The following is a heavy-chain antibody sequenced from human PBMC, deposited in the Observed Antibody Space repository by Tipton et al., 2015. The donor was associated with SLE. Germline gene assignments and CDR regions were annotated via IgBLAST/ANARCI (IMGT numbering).Heavy chain of an antibody. D-gene: IGHD2-2*02. J-gene: IGHJ6*01. CDR3: ARDGKPGIPYKYYAMEV. V-gene: IGHV4-59*01. CDR2: IYYSGNT. CDR1: GDSMYNYY. Sequence: TLSLTCTVAGDSMYNYYWMWIRQPPGKGLEWIGTIYYSGNTYNNPSLKSRLSISIDKSKNQFSLKLSSVIAADTAVYFCARDGKPGIPYKYYAMEVWGQGSTVTVSS.